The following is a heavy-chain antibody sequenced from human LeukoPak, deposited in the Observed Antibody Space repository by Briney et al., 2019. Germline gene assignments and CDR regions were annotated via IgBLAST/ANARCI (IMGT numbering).Heavy chain of an antibody. CDR1: GFTFSTYW. J-gene: IGHJ4*02. Sequence: GGSLRLSCAASGFTFSTYWMDWVRQAPGKGLEWVANIKQDGSEKYYVDSVKGRFTISRDNSKNTLYLQMNSLRAEDTAVYYCASDPTGELLRWGQGTLVTVSS. D-gene: IGHD1-26*01. V-gene: IGHV3-7*03. CDR3: ASDPTGELLR. CDR2: IKQDGSEK.